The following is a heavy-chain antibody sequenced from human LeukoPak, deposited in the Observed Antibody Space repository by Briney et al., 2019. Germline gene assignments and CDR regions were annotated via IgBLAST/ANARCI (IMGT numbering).Heavy chain of an antibody. J-gene: IGHJ4*02. D-gene: IGHD1-26*01. CDR3: ASTEKGIVGAEIDY. Sequence: GGSLRLSCAASGFTFSDYYMSWVRQAPGKGLEWVAVISYDGSNKYYADSVKGRFTISRDNSKNTLYLQMNSLRAEDTAVYYCASTEKGIVGAEIDYWGQGTLVTVSS. CDR2: ISYDGSNK. V-gene: IGHV3-30-3*01. CDR1: GFTFSDYY.